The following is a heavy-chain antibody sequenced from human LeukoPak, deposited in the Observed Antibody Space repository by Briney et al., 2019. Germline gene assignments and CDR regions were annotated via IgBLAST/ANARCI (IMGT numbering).Heavy chain of an antibody. CDR2: ISGSGGST. J-gene: IGHJ4*02. D-gene: IGHD6-19*01. CDR1: GFTFSSYA. Sequence: GGSLRLSCAASGFTFSSYAMSWVRQAPGKGLEWVSAISGSGGSTYYADSVEGRFTISRDNSKNTLYLQMNSLRAEDTAVYYCARESAVAGITALDYWGQGTLATVSS. CDR3: ARESAVAGITALDY. V-gene: IGHV3-23*01.